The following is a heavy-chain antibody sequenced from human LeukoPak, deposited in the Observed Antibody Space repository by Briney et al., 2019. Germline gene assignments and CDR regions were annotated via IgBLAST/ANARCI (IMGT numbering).Heavy chain of an antibody. D-gene: IGHD5-18*01. CDR3: ARSPLLYSYGSFDY. V-gene: IGHV4-59*08. Sequence: SETLSLTCTVSDDSFSSHYWTWIRQPPGKGLEWIGYIYYSGSTNYNPSLKSRVTISVDTSKNQFSLKLSSVTAADTAVYYCARSPLLYSYGSFDYWGQGTLVTVSS. CDR2: IYYSGST. CDR1: DDSFSSHY. J-gene: IGHJ4*02.